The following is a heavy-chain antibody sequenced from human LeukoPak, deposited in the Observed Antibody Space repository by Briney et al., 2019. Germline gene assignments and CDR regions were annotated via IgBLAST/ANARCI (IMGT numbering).Heavy chain of an antibody. D-gene: IGHD1-1*01. CDR3: ARSTTGTTRYFDY. CDR1: GGSISSGDYY. V-gene: IGHV4-39*07. J-gene: IGHJ4*02. CDR2: INHSGST. Sequence: PSETLSLTCTVSGGSISSGDYYWSWIRQPPGKGLEWIGEINHSGSTNYNPSLKSRVTISVDTSKNQFSLKLSSVTAADTAVYYCARSTTGTTRYFDYWGQGTLVTVSS.